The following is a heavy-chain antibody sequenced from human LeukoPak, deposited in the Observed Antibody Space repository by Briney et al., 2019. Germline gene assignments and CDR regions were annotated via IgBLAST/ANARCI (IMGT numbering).Heavy chain of an antibody. CDR2: ISSSSSTI. J-gene: IGHJ4*02. D-gene: IGHD1-26*01. V-gene: IGHV3-48*01. CDR1: GFTFSSYS. Sequence: GGSLRLSCAASGFTFSSYSMNWVRQAPGKGLEWASYISSSSSTIYYADSVKGRFTISRDNARNSLYLQMNSLRAEDTAVYYCARRSGGSYVPVSPGQIDYWGQGTLVTVSS. CDR3: ARRSGGSYVPVSPGQIDY.